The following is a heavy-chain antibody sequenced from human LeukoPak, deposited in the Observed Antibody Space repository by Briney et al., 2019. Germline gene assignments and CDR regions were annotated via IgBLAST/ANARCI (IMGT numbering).Heavy chain of an antibody. V-gene: IGHV4-39*07. CDR2: IYYSGST. D-gene: IGHD3-3*01. J-gene: IGHJ4*02. CDR1: GGSISSSSYY. CDR3: AVYYDFWSGYWNLDY. Sequence: SETLSLTCTVSGGSISSSSYYWSWIRQPPGKGLEWIGSIYYSGSTYYNPSLKSRVTISVDTSKNQFSLKLSSVTAADTAVYYCAVYYDFWSGYWNLDYWGQGTLVTVSS.